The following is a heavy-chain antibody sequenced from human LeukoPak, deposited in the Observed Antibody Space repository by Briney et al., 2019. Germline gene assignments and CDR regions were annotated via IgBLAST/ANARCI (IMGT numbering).Heavy chain of an antibody. CDR2: INPVGSEK. Sequence: GGSLRLSCAASGFSFSTYWMNWVRQAPGKGLEWVANINPVGSEKYYLDSVKGRFTISRENAKNSLYLQMNSLRAEDTAVYYCAKNWGYFDDWGQGTLVTVSS. V-gene: IGHV3-7*02. D-gene: IGHD7-27*01. CDR1: GFSFSTYW. J-gene: IGHJ4*02. CDR3: AKNWGYFDD.